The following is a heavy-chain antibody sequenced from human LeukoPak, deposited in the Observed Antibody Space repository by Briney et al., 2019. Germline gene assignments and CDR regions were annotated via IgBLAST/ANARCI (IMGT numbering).Heavy chain of an antibody. CDR2: MYYSGST. CDR1: GGSISSGDYY. CDR3: ARLCRITMVRGVNYFDY. D-gene: IGHD3-10*01. J-gene: IGHJ4*02. Sequence: SETLSLTCTVSGGSISSGDYYWSWIRQPPGKGLEWIAYMYYSGSTYYNPSLKSRVTMSADTSKNQLSLKLSSVTAADTAVYYCARLCRITMVRGVNYFDYWGQGTLVTVSS. V-gene: IGHV4-30-4*01.